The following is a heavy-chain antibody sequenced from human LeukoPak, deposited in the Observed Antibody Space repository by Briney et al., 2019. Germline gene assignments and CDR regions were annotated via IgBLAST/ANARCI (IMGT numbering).Heavy chain of an antibody. Sequence: PSETLSLTCTVSGGSISSDYWSWIRQPAGKGLEWIGRIHTSGSTTYSPSLKSRVTMSVDTSNNQFSLKLSSVTAADTAVYYCAREFDDGSGYNYDYWGQGTLVTVSS. V-gene: IGHV4-4*07. CDR1: GGSISSDY. CDR3: AREFDDGSGYNYDY. CDR2: IHTSGST. J-gene: IGHJ4*02. D-gene: IGHD3-22*01.